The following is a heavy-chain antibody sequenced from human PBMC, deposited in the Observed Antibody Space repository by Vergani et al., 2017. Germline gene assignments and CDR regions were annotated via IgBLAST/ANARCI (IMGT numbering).Heavy chain of an antibody. D-gene: IGHD2-2*01. Sequence: QVQLVQSGAEVKKPGSSVKVSCKASGGTFSSYAISWVRQAPGQGLEWLGGIIPIFGTANYAQKFQGRVTITADESTSTAYMELGSLRSEDTAVYYCASGVVPAASRGSDDYYMAVWGKGTTVTVPS. CDR3: ASGVVPAASRGSDDYYMAV. J-gene: IGHJ6*03. CDR1: GGTFSSYA. CDR2: IIPIFGTA. V-gene: IGHV1-69*01.